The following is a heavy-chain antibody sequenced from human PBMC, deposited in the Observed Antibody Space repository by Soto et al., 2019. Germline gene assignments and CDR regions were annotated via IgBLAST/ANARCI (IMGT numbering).Heavy chain of an antibody. Sequence: QVQLVQSGAEVKKPGASVKVSCKASGYTFTSYGISWVRQAPGQGLEWMGWISAYNGNTNYAQKLQGRVTMTTDTSTSTAYMELRSLRSDDTAVYYCARFQPGPKLLLRYGMDVWGQGTTVTVSS. V-gene: IGHV1-18*04. CDR1: GYTFTSYG. D-gene: IGHD3-10*01. CDR3: ARFQPGPKLLLRYGMDV. CDR2: ISAYNGNT. J-gene: IGHJ6*02.